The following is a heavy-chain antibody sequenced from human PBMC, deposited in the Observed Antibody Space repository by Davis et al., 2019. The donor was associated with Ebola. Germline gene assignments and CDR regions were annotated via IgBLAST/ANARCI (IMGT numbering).Heavy chain of an antibody. CDR1: GFSFSTCS. Sequence: GGSLRLSCAASGFSFSTCSMNWVRQAPGKGLEWVSSISSSSTSRYYVDSVKGRFTISRDNAKNSLYLQMNSLRAEDTAVYYCARADHYDFWSGYYRNWFDPWGQGTLVTVSS. J-gene: IGHJ5*02. D-gene: IGHD3-3*01. CDR3: ARADHYDFWSGYYRNWFDP. V-gene: IGHV3-21*04. CDR2: ISSSSTSR.